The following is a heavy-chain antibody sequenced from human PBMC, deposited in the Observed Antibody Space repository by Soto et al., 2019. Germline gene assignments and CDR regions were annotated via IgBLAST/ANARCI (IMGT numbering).Heavy chain of an antibody. CDR2: ISSTSSTI. Sequence: EVQVVESGGGLVQPGGSLRISCAASGFTFSIYSMNWVRQAPGKGLEWISYISSTSSTIYYADSVKGRFTISRDNAKNSLYLQMNSLRAEDTAVYYCATYYGSCSYFPDHYYYGMDVWGQGTTVTVSS. V-gene: IGHV3-48*01. J-gene: IGHJ6*02. CDR3: ATYYGSCSYFPDHYYYGMDV. CDR1: GFTFSIYS. D-gene: IGHD3-10*01.